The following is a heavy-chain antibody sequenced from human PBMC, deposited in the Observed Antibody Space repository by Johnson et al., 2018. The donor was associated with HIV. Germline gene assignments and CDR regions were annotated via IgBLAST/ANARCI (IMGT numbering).Heavy chain of an antibody. J-gene: IGHJ3*01. CDR2: IGWNGLTI. CDR1: GFTVSSNY. D-gene: IGHD3-16*01. CDR3: VKDRNYGSYLLFFDV. V-gene: IGHV3-11*01. Sequence: QVQLVESGGGLVQPGGSLRLSCAASGFTVSSNYMSWVRQAPGKGLEWVAGIGWNGLTIGYVDSVKGRFTISRNAATNSLYLRVDSLRTEDTAFYYCVKDRNYGSYLLFFDVWGQGTMVTVSS.